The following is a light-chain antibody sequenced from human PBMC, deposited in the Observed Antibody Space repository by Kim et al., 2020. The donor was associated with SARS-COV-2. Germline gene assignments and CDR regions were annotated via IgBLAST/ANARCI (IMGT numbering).Light chain of an antibody. V-gene: IGKV1-17*03. CDR2: GVS. CDR3: LQHSSYPFA. CDR1: QGISNY. J-gene: IGKJ4*01. Sequence: ASVGDRVTITCRASQGISNYLAWFQQKPAEVPKRLIYGVSSLQSGVPSRFSGSGSGTEFSLTITDLQPEDFATYYCLQHSSYPFAFGGGTKVDIK.